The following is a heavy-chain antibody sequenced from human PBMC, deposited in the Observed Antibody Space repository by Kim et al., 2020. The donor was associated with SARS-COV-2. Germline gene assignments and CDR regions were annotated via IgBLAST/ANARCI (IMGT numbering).Heavy chain of an antibody. CDR2: IYTSGST. CDR3: ARDLGDCSSTSCYSSAFDI. CDR1: GGSISSGSYY. J-gene: IGHJ3*02. D-gene: IGHD2-2*01. Sequence: SETMSLTCTVSGGSISSGSYYWSWIRQPAGKGLEWIGRIYTSGSTNYNPSLKSRVTISVDTSKNQFSLKLSSVTAADTAVYYCARDLGDCSSTSCYSSAFDIWGQGTMVTVSS. V-gene: IGHV4-61*02.